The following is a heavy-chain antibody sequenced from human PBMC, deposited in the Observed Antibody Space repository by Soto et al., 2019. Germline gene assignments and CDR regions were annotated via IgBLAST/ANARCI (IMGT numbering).Heavy chain of an antibody. D-gene: IGHD1-1*01. CDR1: GYTFTSYG. J-gene: IGHJ4*02. CDR3: ARGRYGDY. Sequence: QVHLVQSGAEVKKPGASVKVSCKASGYTFTSYGITWVRQAPGQGLEWMGWISAHNGNTDYAQKLQGRVIVTRDTSTSTAYMELRSLRSGGMAVYFCARGRYGDYWGQGALVNVSS. CDR2: ISAHNGNT. V-gene: IGHV1-18*03.